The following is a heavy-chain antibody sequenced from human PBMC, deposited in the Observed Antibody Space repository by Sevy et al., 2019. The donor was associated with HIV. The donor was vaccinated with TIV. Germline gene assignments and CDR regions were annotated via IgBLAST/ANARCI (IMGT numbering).Heavy chain of an antibody. D-gene: IGHD3-22*01. V-gene: IGHV3-7*01. CDR1: GFTFSSYW. Sequence: GGSLRLSCAASGFTFSSYWMSWVRQAPGKGLEWVANIKQDGSEKYYVDSVKGRFTISRDNAKNSLYLQMNSLSAEDTAVYYCARDKGNYYPDAFDIWGQGTMVTVSS. CDR2: IKQDGSEK. J-gene: IGHJ3*02. CDR3: ARDKGNYYPDAFDI.